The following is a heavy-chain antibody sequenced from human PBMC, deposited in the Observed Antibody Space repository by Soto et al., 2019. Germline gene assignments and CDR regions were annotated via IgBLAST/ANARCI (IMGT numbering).Heavy chain of an antibody. Sequence: PSETLSLTCTVSGGSFNGYYWSWIRQPAGKGLESIGRMYTSGSTNYNPSLKSRVTISVDTSKNQFSLKLSSVTAADTAVYYCARGHNWNYERLDPWGQGTLVTVSS. D-gene: IGHD1-7*01. J-gene: IGHJ5*02. CDR1: GGSFNGYY. V-gene: IGHV4-4*07. CDR3: ARGHNWNYERLDP. CDR2: MYTSGST.